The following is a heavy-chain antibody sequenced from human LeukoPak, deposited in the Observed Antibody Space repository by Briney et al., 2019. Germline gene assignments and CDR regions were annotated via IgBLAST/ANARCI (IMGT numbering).Heavy chain of an antibody. J-gene: IGHJ3*02. V-gene: IGHV4-39*07. CDR2: IYYSGST. CDR3: ARNPDLGYCSSTSCNGNAFDI. CDR1: GGSISSSSYY. D-gene: IGHD2-2*01. Sequence: SETLSLTCTVSGGSISSSSYYWGWIRQPPGKGLEWIGSIYYSGSTYYNPSLKSRVTISVDTSKNQFSLKLSSVTAADTAVYYCARNPDLGYCSSTSCNGNAFDIWGQGTMVTVSS.